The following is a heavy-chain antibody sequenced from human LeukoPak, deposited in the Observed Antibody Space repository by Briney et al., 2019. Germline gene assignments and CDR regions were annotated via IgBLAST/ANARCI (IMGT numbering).Heavy chain of an antibody. J-gene: IGHJ3*02. D-gene: IGHD2-21*02. CDR3: ASYVVVTASEGANAFDI. V-gene: IGHV4-59*01. CDR1: GGSISSYY. Sequence: SETLSLTCTVSGGSISSYYWSWIRQPPGKGLEWIGYIFYSGSTNYNPSLKSRVTISVDTSKNQFSLKLSSVTAADTAVYYCASYVVVTASEGANAFDIWGQGTMVTVSS. CDR2: IFYSGST.